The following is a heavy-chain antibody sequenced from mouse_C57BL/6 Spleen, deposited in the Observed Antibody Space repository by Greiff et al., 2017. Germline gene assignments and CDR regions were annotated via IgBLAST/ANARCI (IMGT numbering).Heavy chain of an antibody. D-gene: IGHD2-2*01. CDR1: GYTFTSYW. CDR3: ARAEGYDVRDAMDY. J-gene: IGHJ4*01. Sequence: QVQLQQPGAELVKPGASVKLSCKASGYTFTSYWMHWVKQRPGRGLEWIGRIDPKSGGTKYNGKFKSKATLTVDKPSSTAYMQLSSLTSEDSAVDYCARAEGYDVRDAMDYWGKGTSVTVSS. CDR2: IDPKSGGT. V-gene: IGHV1-72*01.